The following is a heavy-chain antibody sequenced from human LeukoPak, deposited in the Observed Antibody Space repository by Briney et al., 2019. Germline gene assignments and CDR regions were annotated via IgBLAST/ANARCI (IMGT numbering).Heavy chain of an antibody. CDR1: GGSISSYY. CDR3: AREGYDSSGSELVY. Sequence: SETLSLTCTVSGGSISSYYWSWIRQPAGRGLEWIGRIYTSGSTNYNPSLKSRVTMSIDTSKNQFSLKLSSVTAADTAVYYCAREGYDSSGSELVYWGRGTLVTVSS. D-gene: IGHD3-22*01. CDR2: IYTSGST. J-gene: IGHJ4*02. V-gene: IGHV4-4*07.